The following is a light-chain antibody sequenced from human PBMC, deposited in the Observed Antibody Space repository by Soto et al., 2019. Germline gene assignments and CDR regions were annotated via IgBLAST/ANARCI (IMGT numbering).Light chain of an antibody. CDR1: QSITTF. CDR3: QQSYSTPRT. Sequence: DIQMTQSPSSLSASVGDSVTISCRASQSITTFLNWYQQRPGKAPNLLISAASTLQSGVPARFSGSGSGTDFTRTSSSLQPEDFATYYCQQSYSTPRTFGQGTRVEIK. V-gene: IGKV1-39*01. CDR2: AAS. J-gene: IGKJ1*01.